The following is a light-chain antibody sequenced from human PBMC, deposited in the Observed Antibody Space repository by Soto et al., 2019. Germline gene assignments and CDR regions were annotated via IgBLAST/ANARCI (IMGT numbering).Light chain of an antibody. J-gene: IGKJ3*01. CDR3: QQHNSYPLT. V-gene: IGKV1-9*01. Sequence: IQLTQSPSSLSASVGDRVTITCRASQGISSYLAWYQQKPGKAPKLLIYAASTLKSGVPSRFSGSGSGTDFTLTTINLQPEDFANYYTQQHNSYPLTFGPGTKVDIK. CDR1: QGISSY. CDR2: AAS.